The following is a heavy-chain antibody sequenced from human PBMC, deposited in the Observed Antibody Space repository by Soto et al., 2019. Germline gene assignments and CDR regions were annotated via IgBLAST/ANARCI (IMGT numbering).Heavy chain of an antibody. D-gene: IGHD2-15*01. Sequence: QTGGSLRLSCAASGFTFSSYGMHWVRQAPGKGLEWVAVISYDGSNKYYADSVKGRFTISRDNSKNTLYLQMSSLRAEDTAVYYCAKEDHCSGGSCHPDDYYYYYYMDVWGKGTTVTVSS. CDR1: GFTFSSYG. CDR3: AKEDHCSGGSCHPDDYYYYYYMDV. CDR2: ISYDGSNK. V-gene: IGHV3-30*18. J-gene: IGHJ6*03.